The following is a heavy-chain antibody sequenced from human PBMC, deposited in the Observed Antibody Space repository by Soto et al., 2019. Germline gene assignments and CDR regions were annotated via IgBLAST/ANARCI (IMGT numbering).Heavy chain of an antibody. D-gene: IGHD3-9*01. J-gene: IGHJ4*02. V-gene: IGHV1-2*02. Sequence: HVQLVQSGAEVKKPGASVKVSCEASGYNFIDYYIHWVRQAPGQGFEWMGRISPKSGGTNYAQKFEGRVTMTWDTSLNTAYMELSSLKSDDTAVYYCARPPGYISDWYYFDLWGQGTRVIVSS. CDR1: GYNFIDYY. CDR2: ISPKSGGT. CDR3: ARPPGYISDWYYFDL.